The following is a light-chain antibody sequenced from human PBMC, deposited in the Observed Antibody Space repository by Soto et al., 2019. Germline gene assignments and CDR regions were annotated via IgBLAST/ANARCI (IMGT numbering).Light chain of an antibody. CDR3: QQYEGWPSIT. V-gene: IGKV3-15*01. Sequence: EIVLTQSPGTLSVSPGERATLSCRASQSVSSKLAWYQQKPGQAPRLLIYDASTRATGIPVRFSGSGSGTEFALAISSLQSEDFAVYYCQQYEGWPSITFGQGTRLEIK. CDR2: DAS. CDR1: QSVSSK. J-gene: IGKJ5*01.